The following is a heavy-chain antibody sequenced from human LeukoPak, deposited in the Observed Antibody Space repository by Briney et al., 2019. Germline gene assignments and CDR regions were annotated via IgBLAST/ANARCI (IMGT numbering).Heavy chain of an antibody. CDR3: ARFRTWGDKAFDY. V-gene: IGHV3-48*01. J-gene: IGHJ4*02. Sequence: GGSLRLSCAASGFTFSSYAMHWVRQAPGKGLEWVSYIGTTSGAIYYADSVKGRFTISRDSAKNSLYLQMNSLRAEDTAVYYCARFRTWGDKAFDYWGQGTLVTVSS. CDR2: IGTTSGAI. D-gene: IGHD2-21*02. CDR1: GFTFSSYA.